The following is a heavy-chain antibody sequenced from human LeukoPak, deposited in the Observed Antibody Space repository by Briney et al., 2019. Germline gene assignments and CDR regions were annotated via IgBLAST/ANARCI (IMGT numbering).Heavy chain of an antibody. CDR3: ARSPPNGSGSINDY. Sequence: GGSLRLSCAASGFTFSNYWMHWVRQAPGKGLVWVSRINSDGSSTSYADSVKGRFTISRDNAKNTLYLQMNSLRAEDTAVYYCARSPPNGSGSINDYWGQGTLVTVSS. CDR2: INSDGSST. CDR1: GFTFSNYW. V-gene: IGHV3-74*01. J-gene: IGHJ4*02. D-gene: IGHD3-10*01.